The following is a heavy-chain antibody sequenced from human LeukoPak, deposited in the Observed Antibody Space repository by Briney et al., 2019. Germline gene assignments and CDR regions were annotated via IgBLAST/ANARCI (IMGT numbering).Heavy chain of an antibody. CDR3: ARAAYSSTWYSRYFDL. CDR2: ISSSSSYI. CDR1: GFTFSSYS. Sequence: PGGSLRLSCAASGFTFSSYSMNWVRQAPGKWLEWVSSISSSSSYIYYADSVKGRFTISRDSAKNSLYLQMNSLRAGDTAVYYCARAAYSSTWYSRYFDLWGRGTLVTVSS. V-gene: IGHV3-21*01. D-gene: IGHD6-13*01. J-gene: IGHJ2*01.